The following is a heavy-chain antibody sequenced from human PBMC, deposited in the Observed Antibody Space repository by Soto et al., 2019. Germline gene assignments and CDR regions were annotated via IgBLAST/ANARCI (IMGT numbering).Heavy chain of an antibody. CDR1: GFTFSTSW. CDR2: INQDGSEK. J-gene: IGHJ5*02. CDR3: AREEWWFDP. D-gene: IGHD3-3*01. Sequence: GSLRLSCVASGFTFSTSWMTWVRQAPGKGLDWVANINQDGSEKYYVDSVKGRFTISRDNAKNSLYLQMNSLRAEDTAVYYCAREEWWFDPWGQGTLVTVSS. V-gene: IGHV3-7*01.